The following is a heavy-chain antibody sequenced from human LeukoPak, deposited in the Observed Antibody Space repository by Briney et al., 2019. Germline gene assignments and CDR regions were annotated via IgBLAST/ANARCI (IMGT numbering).Heavy chain of an antibody. D-gene: IGHD6-13*01. CDR3: AKDLEAGSSWPYGAFDI. V-gene: IGHV3-30*02. J-gene: IGHJ3*02. Sequence: DSVKGRFTISRDNSKNTLYLQMNSLRTEDTAVYYCAKDLEAGSSWPYGAFDIWGQGTMVTVSS.